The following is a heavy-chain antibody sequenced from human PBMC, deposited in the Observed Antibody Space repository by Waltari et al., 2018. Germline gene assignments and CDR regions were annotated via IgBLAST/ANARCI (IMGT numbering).Heavy chain of an antibody. CDR3: AKDRWGGANYFDY. CDR2: VDTGGAT. Sequence: VQLVESGGGLVQPGGSLRLSCTASGFSLSAFAMTWVRQAPGEGLEWVSTVDTGGATYYAEAVKGRFSISRDTSRNILYLEMSSLRTDDTALYFCAKDRWGGANYFDYWGQGTLATVSS. J-gene: IGHJ4*02. V-gene: IGHV3-23*04. D-gene: IGHD2-21*01. CDR1: GFSLSAFA.